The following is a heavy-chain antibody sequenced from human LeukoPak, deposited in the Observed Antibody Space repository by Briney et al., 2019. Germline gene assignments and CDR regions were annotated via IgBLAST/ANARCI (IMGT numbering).Heavy chain of an antibody. D-gene: IGHD6-19*01. V-gene: IGHV3-7*05. Sequence: GSLRLSCAASGFTFSSYGMHWVRQAPGKGLEWVANINRDGSEKYYVDSVKGRFTISRDNAKNSLSLQMNSLRVEDTAVYYCARVRTGWTNSFDYWGQGTLVTVPS. CDR2: INRDGSEK. CDR3: ARVRTGWTNSFDY. J-gene: IGHJ4*02. CDR1: GFTFSSYG.